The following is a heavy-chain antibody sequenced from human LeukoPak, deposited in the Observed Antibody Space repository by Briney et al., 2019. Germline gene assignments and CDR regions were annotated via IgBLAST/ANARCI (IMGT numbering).Heavy chain of an antibody. CDR3: ARELEWDDAFDI. D-gene: IGHD3-3*01. J-gene: IGHJ3*02. CDR1: GGSFSGYY. Sequence: SETLSLTCVVYGGSFSGYYWNWIRQPPGKGLEWIGEINQSGSTTYNSSLKSRVTISLDRSKNHFSLKLSSVTAADTAVYYCARELEWDDAFDIWGQGTMVTVSS. V-gene: IGHV4-34*01. CDR2: INQSGST.